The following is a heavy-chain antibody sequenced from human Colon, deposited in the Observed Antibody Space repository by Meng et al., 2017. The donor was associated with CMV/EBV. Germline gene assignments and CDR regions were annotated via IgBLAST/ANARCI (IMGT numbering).Heavy chain of an antibody. CDR2: VYNSVST. J-gene: IGHJ4*02. D-gene: IGHD2-21*01. Sequence: SETLSLTCTVSGAFIRGFYWNWIRQAPGKGLEWIGYVYNSVSTNYNPSLKSRVTISADTSKNQFSLRLTAVTAADTAVYYCVRDPAGMVMPAAQGYFDSWGQGRLVTVSS. CDR1: GAFIRGFY. CDR3: VRDPAGMVMPAAQGYFDS. V-gene: IGHV4-4*08.